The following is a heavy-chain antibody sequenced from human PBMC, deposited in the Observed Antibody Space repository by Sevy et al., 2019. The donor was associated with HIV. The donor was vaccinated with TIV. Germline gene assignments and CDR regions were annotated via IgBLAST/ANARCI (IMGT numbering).Heavy chain of an antibody. D-gene: IGHD3-3*01. J-gene: IGHJ6*02. CDR3: ARAWSGYYYAMDV. CDR2: IYYNGRT. V-gene: IGHV4-59*01. Sequence: SETLSLTCTVSGDSISGYYGSWIRQPPGKGLQRIGYIYYNGRTNYNPSLKRRVTISEDTSKNQFSLRLTSVTAADTAVYYCARAWSGYYYAMDVWGQGTTVTVSS. CDR1: GDSISGYY.